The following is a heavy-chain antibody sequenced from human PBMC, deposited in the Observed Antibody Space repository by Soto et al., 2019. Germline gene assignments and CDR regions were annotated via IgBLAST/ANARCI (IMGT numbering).Heavy chain of an antibody. CDR3: AREMTTGNFYYYYYYGMDG. CDR2: ISSSSSYI. Sequence: EVQLVESGGGLVKPGGSLRLSCAASGFTFSSYSMNWVRQAPGKGLEWVSSISSSSSYIYYADSVKGRFTISRDNAQNSLYLQLNSLRAEDTAVYYCAREMTTGNFYYYYYYGMDGWGQGTTVTASS. D-gene: IGHD4-4*01. CDR1: GFTFSSYS. J-gene: IGHJ6*02. V-gene: IGHV3-21*01.